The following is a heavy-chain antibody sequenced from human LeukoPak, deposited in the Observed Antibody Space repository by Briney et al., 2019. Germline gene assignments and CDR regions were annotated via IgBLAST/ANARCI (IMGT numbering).Heavy chain of an antibody. CDR3: AKDIGSSGYYYPDY. J-gene: IGHJ4*02. CDR1: GFTFDDYA. CDR2: ISWNSGSI. D-gene: IGHD3-22*01. V-gene: IGHV3-9*01. Sequence: AGGSLRLSCAASGFTFDDYAMHWVRQAPGKGLEWVSGISWNSGSIGYADSVKGRFTISRDNAKKSLYLQMNSLRAEDTALYYCAKDIGSSGYYYPDYWGQGTLVTVSS.